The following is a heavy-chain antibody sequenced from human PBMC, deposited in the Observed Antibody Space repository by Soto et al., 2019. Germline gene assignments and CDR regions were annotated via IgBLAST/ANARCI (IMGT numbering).Heavy chain of an antibody. CDR2: IVPVYGPA. V-gene: IGHV1-69*12. CDR1: GDTYSSYE. D-gene: IGHD6-19*01. J-gene: IGHJ4*02. CDR3: ATEAAPYSSGWHY. Sequence: QVQLVQSGAEVKKPGSSVKVSCKASGDTYSSYEINWVRRAPGLGIEWMGGIVPVYGPANYAPKFQGRVTLIADVSTGTTYMELSSLRSQDTAVYFSATEAAPYSSGWHYWGQGTLVTVSS.